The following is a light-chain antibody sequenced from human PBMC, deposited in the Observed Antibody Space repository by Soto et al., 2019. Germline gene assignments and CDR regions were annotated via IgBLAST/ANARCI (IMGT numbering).Light chain of an antibody. CDR3: QQRSNWPLT. J-gene: IGKJ4*01. V-gene: IGKV3-11*01. CDR2: DAF. Sequence: EIVLTQSPGTLSLAPGERATLSFGASQSVRSYLPWYQQQPGQAPRLLIYDAFNRATGIPARFSGSGSGTDFTLTISSLEPEDFAIYYCQQRSNWPLTFGGGTKVDIK. CDR1: QSVRSY.